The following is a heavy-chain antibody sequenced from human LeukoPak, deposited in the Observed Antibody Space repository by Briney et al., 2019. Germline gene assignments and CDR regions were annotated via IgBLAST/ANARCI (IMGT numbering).Heavy chain of an antibody. CDR2: ISWNSGNI. V-gene: IGHV3-9*01. CDR1: GFIFDDYA. J-gene: IGHJ3*02. D-gene: IGHD6-19*01. CDR3: AKDQQWLVGTPPGNAFDI. Sequence: GRSLGLLCAASGFIFDDYAVHWVRQAPGKGLVWVSGISWNSGNIGYADSVEDGFTISRDNAKNSLYLHMYSRRAEDRALYYCAKDQQWLVGTPPGNAFDIWGQGTMVTVSS.